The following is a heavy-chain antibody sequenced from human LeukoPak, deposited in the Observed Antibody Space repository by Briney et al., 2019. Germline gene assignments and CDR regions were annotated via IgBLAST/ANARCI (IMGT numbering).Heavy chain of an antibody. CDR1: GGSISSYY. J-gene: IGHJ4*02. CDR3: ARAGGYVPYFDY. V-gene: IGHV4-59*01. Sequence: PSETLSLTCTVSGGSISSYYWNWIRQPPGKGLEWIGYISYSGNTNYNPSLKSRVTISVDTSKTQFSLKLSSVTAADTAVYYCARAGGYVPYFDYWGQGTLVTVSS. CDR2: ISYSGNT. D-gene: IGHD5-12*01.